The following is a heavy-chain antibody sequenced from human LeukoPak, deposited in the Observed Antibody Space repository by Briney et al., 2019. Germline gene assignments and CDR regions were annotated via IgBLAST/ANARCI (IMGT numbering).Heavy chain of an antibody. CDR3: VRESYSRFDP. V-gene: IGHV3-74*01. D-gene: IGHD5-12*01. CDR1: GFTFSTYW. Sequence: PGGSLRLSCAASGFTFSTYWMHWVRQAPGKGLVWVSHINSDGSSTNYADSVKGRFTISRDNAKNTVCLQMSSLRVEDTAVYYCVRESYSRFDPWGQGTLVTVSS. J-gene: IGHJ5*02. CDR2: INSDGSST.